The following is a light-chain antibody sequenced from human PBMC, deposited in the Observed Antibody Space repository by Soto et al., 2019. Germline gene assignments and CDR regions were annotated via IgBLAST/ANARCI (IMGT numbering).Light chain of an antibody. Sequence: QSALTQPRSVSGSPGQSVTISCTGTSSDVGGYNYVSWYQQHPGKAPKLMIYDVSKRPSGVPDRFSGSKSGNTASLTISGLQAEDEADYHCCSYAGSYTNWVFGGGTQLTVL. J-gene: IGLJ3*02. V-gene: IGLV2-11*01. CDR2: DVS. CDR3: CSYAGSYTNWV. CDR1: SSDVGGYNY.